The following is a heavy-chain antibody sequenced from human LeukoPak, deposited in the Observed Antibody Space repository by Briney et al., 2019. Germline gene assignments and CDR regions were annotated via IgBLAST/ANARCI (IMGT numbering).Heavy chain of an antibody. CDR3: ARYHSSSWYYHY. J-gene: IGHJ4*02. D-gene: IGHD6-13*01. V-gene: IGHV3-21*01. Sequence: GGSLRLSCAASGFTFSSYSMNWVRQAPGKGLEWVSSISSSSSYIYYADSVKGRFTISRDNAKNSLYLQMNSLRAEDTAVYYCARYHSSSWYYHYWGQGTLVTVSS. CDR2: ISSSSSYI. CDR1: GFTFSSYS.